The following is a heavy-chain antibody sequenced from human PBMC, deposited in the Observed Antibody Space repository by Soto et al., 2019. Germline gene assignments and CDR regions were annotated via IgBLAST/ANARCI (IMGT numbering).Heavy chain of an antibody. Sequence: QVHLVQSGAEVKKPGASVKVSCTASGYTFTNFGISWVRQAPGQGLEWMGWISAYNGNTNYAQKFQGRVTMTTYTSTSTASMDLRSVGYDDMAVYYCARVGVAIDYWGQGTLVTVSS. CDR1: GYTFTNFG. CDR2: ISAYNGNT. CDR3: ARVGVAIDY. D-gene: IGHD3-16*01. V-gene: IGHV1-18*03. J-gene: IGHJ4*02.